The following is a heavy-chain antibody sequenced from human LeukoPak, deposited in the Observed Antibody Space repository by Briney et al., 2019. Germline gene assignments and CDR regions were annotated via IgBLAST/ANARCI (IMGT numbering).Heavy chain of an antibody. Sequence: ASVKVSCKASGGTFSSYAISWVRQAPGQGLEWMGGIIPIFGTANYAQKFQGRVTITADESTSTAYMELSSLRSEGTAVYYCARTTPKPAAMGGYYYYYMDVWGKGTTVTVSS. V-gene: IGHV1-69*01. CDR3: ARTTPKPAAMGGYYYYYMDV. CDR1: GGTFSSYA. D-gene: IGHD2-2*01. J-gene: IGHJ6*03. CDR2: IIPIFGTA.